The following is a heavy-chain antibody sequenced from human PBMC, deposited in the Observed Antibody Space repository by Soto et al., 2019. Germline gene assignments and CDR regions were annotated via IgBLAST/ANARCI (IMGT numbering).Heavy chain of an antibody. CDR1: GFTFDDYA. V-gene: IGHV3-9*01. CDR3: AKDLIAVAGPIDY. J-gene: IGHJ4*02. CDR2: ISWNSGSI. Sequence: GGSLRLSCAASGFTFDDYAMHWVRQAPGKGLEWVSGISWNSGSIGYADSVKGRFTISRDNAKNSLYLQMNSLRAEDTALYYCAKDLIAVAGPIDYWGQGTLATVSS. D-gene: IGHD6-19*01.